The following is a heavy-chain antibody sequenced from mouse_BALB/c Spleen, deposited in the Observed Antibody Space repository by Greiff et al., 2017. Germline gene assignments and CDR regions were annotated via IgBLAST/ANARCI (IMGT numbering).Heavy chain of an antibody. CDR1: GFTFSDYG. CDR2: ISNLAYSI. V-gene: IGHV5-15*02. CDR3: ARSSYAMDY. Sequence: LVESGGGLVQPGGSRKLPCAAPGFTFSDYGMAWVRQAPGKGPEWVAFISNLAYSIYYADTVTGRFTISRENAKNTLYLEMSSLRSEDTAMYYCARSSYAMDYWGQGTSVTVSS. J-gene: IGHJ4*01.